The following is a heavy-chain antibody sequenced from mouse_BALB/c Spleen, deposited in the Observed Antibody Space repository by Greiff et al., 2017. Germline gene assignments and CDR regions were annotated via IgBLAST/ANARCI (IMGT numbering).Heavy chain of an antibody. J-gene: IGHJ2*01. CDR2: ISSGGST. D-gene: IGHD1-1*01. CDR1: GFTFSSYA. V-gene: IGHV5-6-5*01. Sequence: EVKLVESGGGLVKPGGSLKLSCAASGFTFSSYAMSWVRQTPEKRLEWVASISSGGSTYYPDSVKGRFTISRDNARNILYLQMSSLRSEDTAMYYCAREDYYGSSFFDYWGQGTTLTFSS. CDR3: AREDYYGSSFFDY.